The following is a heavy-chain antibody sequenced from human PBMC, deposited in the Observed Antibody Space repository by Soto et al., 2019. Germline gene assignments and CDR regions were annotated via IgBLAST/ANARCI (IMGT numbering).Heavy chain of an antibody. CDR3: ARDKDRQQLGGNYYYIMDV. Sequence: GASVKVSCKASGGSLSNYGISWVRQAPGQGLEWMGGIMPVFPTPDYAQKFQGRVTITADESTGTAYMELSSLQSEDTAVYYCARDKDRQQLGGNYYYIMDVWGQGTTVTVSS. J-gene: IGHJ6*01. V-gene: IGHV1-69*13. D-gene: IGHD3-3*02. CDR2: IMPVFPTP. CDR1: GGSLSNYG.